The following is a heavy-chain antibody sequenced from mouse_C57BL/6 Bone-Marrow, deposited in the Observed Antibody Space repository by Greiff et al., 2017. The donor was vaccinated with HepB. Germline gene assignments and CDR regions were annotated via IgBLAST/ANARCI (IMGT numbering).Heavy chain of an antibody. Sequence: EVKVMESGGGLVKPGGSLKLSCAASGFTFSSYAMSWVRQTPEKRLEWVATISDGGSYTYYPDNVKGRFTISRDNAKNNLYLQMSHLKSEDSAMYYCARDGPGAMDYWGQGTSVTVSS. CDR1: GFTFSSYA. CDR3: ARDGPGAMDY. V-gene: IGHV5-4*01. J-gene: IGHJ4*01. CDR2: ISDGGSYT.